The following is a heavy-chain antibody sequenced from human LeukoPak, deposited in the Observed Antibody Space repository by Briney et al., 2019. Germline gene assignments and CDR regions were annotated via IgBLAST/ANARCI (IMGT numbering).Heavy chain of an antibody. CDR2: IYYSGST. V-gene: IGHV4-59*08. CDR3: ARHNYDILTGPYYFDY. D-gene: IGHD3-9*01. CDR1: GGSISSYY. J-gene: IGHJ4*02. Sequence: SETLSLTCTVSGGSISSYYWSWVRQPPGKGLEWIGEIYYSGSTNYNPSLKSRVTISVDTSKNQFSLKLSSVTAADTAVYYCARHNYDILTGPYYFDYWGQGTLVTVSS.